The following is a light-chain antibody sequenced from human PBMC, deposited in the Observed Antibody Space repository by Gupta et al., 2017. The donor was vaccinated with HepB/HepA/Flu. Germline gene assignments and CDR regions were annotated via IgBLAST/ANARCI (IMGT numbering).Light chain of an antibody. CDR3: AAWDERLSDHAL. J-gene: IGLJ2*01. CDR2: TND. V-gene: IGLV1-47*02. Sequence: QSVLTQPPSASGPPGQRVTISCSGGNSNIGSYSVYWYQQHPGTAPKLLIYTNDQRPSGVPDRFSGSKSGTSAALAISGLRSEEEADYYCAAWDERLSDHALFGGGTKLTVL. CDR1: NSNIGSYS.